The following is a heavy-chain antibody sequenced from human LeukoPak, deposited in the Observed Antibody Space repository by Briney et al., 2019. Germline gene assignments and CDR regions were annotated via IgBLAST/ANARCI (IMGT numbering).Heavy chain of an antibody. Sequence: PSETLSLTCAVYGGSFSGYYWSWIRQPPGKGLEWIGSTYYSGSTYYNPSLKSRVTISVDTSKNQFSLKLSSVTAADTAVYYCARRPLLWFGGNWFDPWGQGTLVTVSS. J-gene: IGHJ5*02. D-gene: IGHD3-10*01. CDR2: TYYSGST. V-gene: IGHV4-34*01. CDR3: ARRPLLWFGGNWFDP. CDR1: GGSFSGYY.